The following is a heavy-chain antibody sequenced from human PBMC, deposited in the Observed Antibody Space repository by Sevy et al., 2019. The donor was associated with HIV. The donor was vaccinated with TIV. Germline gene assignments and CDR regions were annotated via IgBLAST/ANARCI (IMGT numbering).Heavy chain of an antibody. J-gene: IGHJ4*02. CDR2: IYFTGNT. CDR1: GGSISSYF. V-gene: IGHV4-59*01. Sequence: SENLSLTCSVSGGSISSYFWTWVRQSPGKGLEWIGNIYFTGNTDYSPALKSRVILSLDTSKSQFSLTLKSVTAADTAIYFCARDSTTRPRVLDYWGQGTLVTVSS. D-gene: IGHD1-1*01. CDR3: ARDSTTRPRVLDY.